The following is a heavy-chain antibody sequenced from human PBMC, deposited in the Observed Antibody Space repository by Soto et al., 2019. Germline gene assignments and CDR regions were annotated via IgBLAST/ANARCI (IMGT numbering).Heavy chain of an antibody. CDR2: ISSSGSNT. V-gene: IGHV3-23*01. CDR1: GFTFSGYA. CDR3: AKLNWKFVPTYSYYGMDV. J-gene: IGHJ6*02. D-gene: IGHD1-1*01. Sequence: GGSLRLSCAASGFTFSGYAMGWVRQAPGKGLQWVSSISSSGSNTHYADSVKGRFTISRDNSKNTVYVQIHSLRAEDTAVYYCAKLNWKFVPTYSYYGMDVWGQGTTVTVSS.